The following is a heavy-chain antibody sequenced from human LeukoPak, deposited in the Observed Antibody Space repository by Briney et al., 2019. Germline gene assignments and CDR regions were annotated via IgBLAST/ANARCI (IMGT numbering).Heavy chain of an antibody. J-gene: IGHJ4*02. CDR1: GFTFDDYG. CDR3: ARDHGAIALTNYLDY. CDR2: INRNGGNT. V-gene: IGHV3-20*04. D-gene: IGHD1-1*01. Sequence: GGSLRLSCAASGFTFDDYGMSWVRQAPGKGLEWASNINRNGGNTAYADSVKGRFTISRDNAKNSLYLQMNSLRAEDTALYYCARDHGAIALTNYLDYWGQGTLVTVSS.